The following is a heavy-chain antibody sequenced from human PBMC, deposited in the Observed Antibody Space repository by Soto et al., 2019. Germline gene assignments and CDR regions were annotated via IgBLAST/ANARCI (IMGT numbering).Heavy chain of an antibody. V-gene: IGHV3-30*18. J-gene: IGHJ4*02. CDR1: GFTFSSYG. Sequence: GGSLRLSCAASGFTFSSYGMHWVRQAPGKGLEWVAVISYDGSNKYYADSVKGRFTISRDNSKNTLYLQMNSLRAEDTAVYYCAKVPYYYDSSGSPHPLDYWGQGTLVTVSS. CDR3: AKVPYYYDSSGSPHPLDY. CDR2: ISYDGSNK. D-gene: IGHD3-22*01.